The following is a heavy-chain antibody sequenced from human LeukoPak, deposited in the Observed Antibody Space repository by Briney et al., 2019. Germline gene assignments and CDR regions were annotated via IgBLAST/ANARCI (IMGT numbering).Heavy chain of an antibody. J-gene: IGHJ4*02. Sequence: SETLSLTCTVSGGSISSYYWSWIRQPPGKGLEWVGYIYYSGSTNYNPSLKSRVTISVDTSKNQFSLKLSSVTAADTAVYYCASQKPGYSSGWYIDYWGQGTLVTVSS. CDR1: GGSISSYY. CDR3: ASQKPGYSSGWYIDY. D-gene: IGHD6-19*01. V-gene: IGHV4-59*01. CDR2: IYYSGST.